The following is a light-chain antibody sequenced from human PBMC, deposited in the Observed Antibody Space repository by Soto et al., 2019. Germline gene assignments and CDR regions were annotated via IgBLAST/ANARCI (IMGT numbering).Light chain of an antibody. CDR3: QQYGGSPRT. V-gene: IGKV3-20*01. J-gene: IGKJ1*01. CDR2: DAS. CDR1: QSVSSFY. Sequence: EIALTQSPATLSLSQGERATLSGRASQSVSSFYLAWYQQTPGQAPRLLIYDASSRAAGIPDRFSGGGSGTDFTLTISRLEPEDFGVYYCQQYGGSPRTFGQGTKVDIK.